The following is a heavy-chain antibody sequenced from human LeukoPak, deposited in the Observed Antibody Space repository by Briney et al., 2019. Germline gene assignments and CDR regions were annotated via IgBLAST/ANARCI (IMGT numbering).Heavy chain of an antibody. J-gene: IGHJ5*02. Sequence: GGSLRLSCAASGFTVTSNYMSWVRQAPGKGLEWVSSISSSSSYIYYADSVKGRFTISRDNSKNTLYLQMNSLRAEDTAVYYCARSPKVSLVVIGWFDPWGQGTLVTVSS. CDR1: GFTVTSNY. CDR2: ISSSSSYI. D-gene: IGHD3-22*01. CDR3: ARSPKVSLVVIGWFDP. V-gene: IGHV3-21*01.